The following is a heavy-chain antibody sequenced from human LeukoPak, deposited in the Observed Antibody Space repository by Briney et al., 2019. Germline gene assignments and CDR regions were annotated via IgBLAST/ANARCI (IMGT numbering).Heavy chain of an antibody. CDR3: ARGGGYPDY. V-gene: IGHV3-7*01. D-gene: IGHD5-12*01. CDR2: IKQDGSDK. Sequence: GRTLRVSCAASGFTFSSYWMTWVRQAPGKGPEWVGHIKQDGSDKYYVDSVKGRFTISRDNAKNSLYLQMNSLRAEDTAVYYCARGGGYPDYWGQGTLVTVSS. CDR1: GFTFSSYW. J-gene: IGHJ4*02.